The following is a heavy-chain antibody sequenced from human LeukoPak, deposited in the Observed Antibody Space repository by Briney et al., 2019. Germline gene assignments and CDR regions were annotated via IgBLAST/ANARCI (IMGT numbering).Heavy chain of an antibody. CDR2: INEDGGVI. J-gene: IGHJ4*02. V-gene: IGHV3-7*01. CDR1: GGTFSAYW. CDR3: AKVPRDRGCY. D-gene: IGHD2-15*01. Sequence: GGSLRLSCVVSGGTFSAYWMAWVRQALGKGLEWVAEINEDGGVIYYVASMKGRFTISRDTAKNSLYLEMKTLGVEATAVYYGAKVPRDRGCYGGQGTLVTGSS.